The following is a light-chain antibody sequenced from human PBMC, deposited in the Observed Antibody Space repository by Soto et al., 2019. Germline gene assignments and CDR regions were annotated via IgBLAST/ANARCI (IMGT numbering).Light chain of an antibody. CDR1: DVGSYGV. V-gene: IGLV2-23*01. J-gene: IGLJ1*01. Sequence: QSALTQPASVSGSPGQTITISCSDVGSYGVVSWYQQHPGKVPKLMIFDGTQRPSAVSDRFAGSKSANTASLTISGLQAEDEADYYCSLAAGRNNYVFGTGTKVTVL. CDR2: DGT. CDR3: SLAAGRNNYV.